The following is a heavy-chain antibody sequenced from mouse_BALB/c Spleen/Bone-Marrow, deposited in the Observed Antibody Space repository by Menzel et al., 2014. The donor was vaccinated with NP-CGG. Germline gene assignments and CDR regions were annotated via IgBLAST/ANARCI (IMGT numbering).Heavy chain of an antibody. CDR2: ISNGGGST. J-gene: IGHJ2*01. V-gene: IGHV5-12-2*01. Sequence: EVNVVESGGGLVQPGGSLKLSCAASGFTFSSYTMSWVRQTPEKRLEWVAYISNGGGSTYYPDTVKGRFTISRDNAKNTLYLQMSSLKSEDTAMYYCARQIYFPYFDYWGQGTTPTVSS. CDR3: ARQIYFPYFDY. D-gene: IGHD2-1*01. CDR1: GFTFSSYT.